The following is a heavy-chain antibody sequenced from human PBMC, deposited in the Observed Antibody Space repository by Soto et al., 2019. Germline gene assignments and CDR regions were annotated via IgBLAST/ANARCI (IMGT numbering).Heavy chain of an antibody. CDR3: ARVGATNLYYYYGMDV. CDR2: IIPIFGTA. J-gene: IGHJ6*02. CDR1: GGTFSSYA. D-gene: IGHD1-26*01. V-gene: IGHV1-69*06. Sequence: ASVKVSCKASGGTFSSYAISWVRQAPGQGLEWMGGIIPIFGTANYAQKFQGRVTITADKSTSTAYMELSSLRSEDTAVYYCARVGATNLYYYYGMDVWGQGTTVTVSS.